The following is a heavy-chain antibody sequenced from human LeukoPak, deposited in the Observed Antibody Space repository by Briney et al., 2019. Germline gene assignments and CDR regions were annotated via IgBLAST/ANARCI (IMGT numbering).Heavy chain of an antibody. CDR1: GGTFSSYA. V-gene: IGHV1-69*13. CDR3: ARGPSLDYHYNWFDP. Sequence: SVKVSCKASGGTFSSYAISWVRQAPGQGLEWMGGIIPIFGTANYAQKFQGRVTITADESTSTAYMELSSLRSEDTAVYYCARGPSLDYHYNWFDPWGQGTLVTVSS. D-gene: IGHD4-11*01. J-gene: IGHJ5*02. CDR2: IIPIFGTA.